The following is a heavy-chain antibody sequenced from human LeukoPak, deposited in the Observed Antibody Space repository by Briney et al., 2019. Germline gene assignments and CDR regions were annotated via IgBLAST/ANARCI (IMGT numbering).Heavy chain of an antibody. CDR2: IYYSGTT. CDR3: ARVGYGSGSWGWFEP. Sequence: SETLSLSCSVSGGSIGGFFWTWIRQSPGKGLEYIGYIYYSGTTDYNPTLKSRVSMSVDTSKNQFFLNLTSVTAADTAIYYCARVGYGSGSWGWFEPWGQGTLVTVSS. J-gene: IGHJ5*02. D-gene: IGHD3-10*01. V-gene: IGHV4-59*01. CDR1: GGSIGGFF.